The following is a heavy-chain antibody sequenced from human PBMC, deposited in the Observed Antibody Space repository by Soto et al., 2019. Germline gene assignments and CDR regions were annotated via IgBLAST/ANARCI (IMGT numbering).Heavy chain of an antibody. CDR1: GGSISSSSYY. CDR2: IYYSGST. J-gene: IGHJ5*02. V-gene: IGHV4-39*01. Sequence: NPSETLSLTCTVSGGSISSSSYYWGWIRQPPGKGLEWIGSIYYSGSTYYNPSLKSRVTISVDTSKNQFSLKLSSVTAADTAVYYCARPRRNYYGSGRQGFWFDPWGQGTLVTVSS. CDR3: ARPRRNYYGSGRQGFWFDP. D-gene: IGHD3-10*01.